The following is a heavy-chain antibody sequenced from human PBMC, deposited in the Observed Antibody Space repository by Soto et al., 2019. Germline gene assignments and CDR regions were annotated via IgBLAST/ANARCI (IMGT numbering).Heavy chain of an antibody. V-gene: IGHV1-18*01. J-gene: IGHJ6*02. Sequence: QVQLVQSGGEVKRPGASMKVSCQASGYSFSSYGVSWVRQAPGQGLQWLGWVSADSGKTKYAQILQGRLTLTTDTSTNTAYLELRRLTSDDTSMYYCARDSPYNDFWGDVMEPYSYNMNACCQGNTVIVYS. CDR2: VSADSGKT. CDR3: ARDSPYNDFWGDVMEPYSYNMNA. D-gene: IGHD3-3*01. CDR1: GYSFSSYG.